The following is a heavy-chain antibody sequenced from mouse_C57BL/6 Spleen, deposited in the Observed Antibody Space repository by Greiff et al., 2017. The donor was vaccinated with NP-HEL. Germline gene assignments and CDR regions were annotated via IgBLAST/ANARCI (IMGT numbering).Heavy chain of an antibody. Sequence: QVQLKESGAELVRPGTSVKMSCKASGYTFTNYWIGWAKQRPGHGLEWIGDIYPGGGYTNYNEKFKGKATLTADKSSSTAYMQFSSLTSEDSAIYYCARVRDYGSGFEYWGQGTTLTVSS. CDR3: ARVRDYGSGFEY. CDR2: IYPGGGYT. V-gene: IGHV1-63*01. CDR1: GYTFTNYW. D-gene: IGHD1-1*02. J-gene: IGHJ2*01.